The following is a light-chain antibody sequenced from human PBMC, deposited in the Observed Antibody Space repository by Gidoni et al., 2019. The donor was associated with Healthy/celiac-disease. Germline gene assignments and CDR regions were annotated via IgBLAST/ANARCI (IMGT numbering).Light chain of an antibody. CDR2: AAS. CDR1: QSIRND. CDR3: LQDYNYPWT. V-gene: IGKV1-6*01. J-gene: IGKJ1*01. Sequence: AIQMTQSPSSLSASVGDRVTITCRASQSIRNDLGWYQQKPGKAPKHLIYAASTIQSGVPSRFSGSGSGTNFTLTISSLQPEDFATYYCLQDYNYPWTFGQXTKVEIK.